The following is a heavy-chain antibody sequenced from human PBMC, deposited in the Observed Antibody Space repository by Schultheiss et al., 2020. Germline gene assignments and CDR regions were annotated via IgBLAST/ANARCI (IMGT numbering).Heavy chain of an antibody. CDR3: ARGEQWLVR. D-gene: IGHD6-19*01. J-gene: IGHJ4*02. Sequence: SCTVSGGSISSYYWSWIRQPPGKGLEWIGYIYYSGSTNYNPSLKSRVTISVDTSKNQFSLKLSSVTAADTAVYYCARGEQWLVRWGQGTLVTVSS. V-gene: IGHV4-59*01. CDR1: GGSISSYY. CDR2: IYYSGST.